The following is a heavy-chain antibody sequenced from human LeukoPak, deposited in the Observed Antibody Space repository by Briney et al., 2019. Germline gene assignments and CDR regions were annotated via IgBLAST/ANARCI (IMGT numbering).Heavy chain of an antibody. CDR2: INHSRST. CDR1: GGSFSGYY. V-gene: IGHV4-34*01. CDR3: ARVKVGGLDY. Sequence: SETLSLTCAVYGGSFSGYYWSWIRQPPGKGLEWIGEINHSRSTNYNPSLKSRVTISVDTSKNQFSLKLSSVTAADTAVYYCARVKVGGLDYWGQGTLVTVSS. J-gene: IGHJ4*02.